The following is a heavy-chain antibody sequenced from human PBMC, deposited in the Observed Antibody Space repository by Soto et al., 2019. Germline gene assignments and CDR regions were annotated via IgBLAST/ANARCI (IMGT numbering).Heavy chain of an antibody. J-gene: IGHJ6*02. D-gene: IGHD3-9*01. Sequence: QVQLVQSGAEVNKPGSSVKVSCKASGGTFSSYAISWVRQAPGQGLEWMGGIIPIFGTANYAQKFQGRVTITADESTSTAYMELSSLRSEDTAVYYCASPYYDILTGQVNYYYYGMDVWGQGTTVTVSS. CDR1: GGTFSSYA. V-gene: IGHV1-69*01. CDR3: ASPYYDILTGQVNYYYYGMDV. CDR2: IIPIFGTA.